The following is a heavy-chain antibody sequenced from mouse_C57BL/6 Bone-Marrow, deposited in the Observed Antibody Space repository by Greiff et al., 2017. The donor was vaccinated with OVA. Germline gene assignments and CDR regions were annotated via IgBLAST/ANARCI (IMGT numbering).Heavy chain of an antibody. V-gene: IGHV1-52*01. CDR3: ARGGNYRVYYAMDY. CDR1: GYTFTSYW. Sequence: QVQLKQPGAELVRPGSSVKLSCKASGYTFTSYWMHWVKQRPIQGLEWIGNIDPSDSETHYNQKFKDKATLTVDKSSSTAYMQLSSLTSEDSAVYYCARGGNYRVYYAMDYWGQGTSVTVSS. D-gene: IGHD2-1*01. J-gene: IGHJ4*01. CDR2: IDPSDSET.